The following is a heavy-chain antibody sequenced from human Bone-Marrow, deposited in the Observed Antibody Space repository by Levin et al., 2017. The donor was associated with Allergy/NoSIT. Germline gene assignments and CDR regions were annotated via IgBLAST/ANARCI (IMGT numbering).Heavy chain of an antibody. CDR2: ISGGAIST. D-gene: IGHD3-10*01. J-gene: IGHJ3*02. V-gene: IGHV3-23*01. CDR1: GFTFRSYA. Sequence: PGGSLRLSCSASGFTFRSYAISWVRQAPDKAPEWVSAISGGAISTHYAASVKGRFTISRDNAMNTVDLQMDSLRPEDTALYYCARAYDSGRSPIKSYDAFDIWGQGTMVIVSS. CDR3: ARAYDSGRSPIKSYDAFDI.